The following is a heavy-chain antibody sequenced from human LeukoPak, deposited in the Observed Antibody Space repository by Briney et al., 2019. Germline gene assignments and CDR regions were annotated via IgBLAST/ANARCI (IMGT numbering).Heavy chain of an antibody. D-gene: IGHD3-10*01. V-gene: IGHV3-30*03. Sequence: GGPLRLSGAASGFTFSSYGMQWLRPAPGKGLEWVAVISYDGSNKYYANSVKGRFTISRDNSKNTLYLQMNSLRAEDTAVYYCASHLTLWFGELLPIDYWGQGTLVTVSS. CDR1: GFTFSSYG. CDR3: ASHLTLWFGELLPIDY. J-gene: IGHJ4*02. CDR2: ISYDGSNK.